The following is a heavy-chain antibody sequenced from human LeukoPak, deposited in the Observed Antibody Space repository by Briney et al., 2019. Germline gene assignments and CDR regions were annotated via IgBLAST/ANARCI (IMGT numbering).Heavy chain of an antibody. CDR1: GGSITNNTYY. J-gene: IGHJ4*02. CDR3: AGQATWPYYFDS. V-gene: IGHV4-39*01. CDR2: SYYSGTA. Sequence: SETLSLTCTVSGGSITNNTYYWAWIRQPPGKGLEWIANSYYSGTAYYNPSLRSRATISVDTSKSQFSLNLTSVTAADTAVYFCAGQATWPYYFDSWGQGTLVTVSS.